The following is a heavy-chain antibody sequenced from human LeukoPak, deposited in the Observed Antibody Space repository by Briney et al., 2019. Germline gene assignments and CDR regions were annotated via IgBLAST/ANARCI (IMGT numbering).Heavy chain of an antibody. Sequence: ASVKVSCKASGYTFTGYYMHWVRQAPGQGLEWMGWINPKSGGTNYAEKFQGRVTMTRDTSISTAYMELSRLRSDDTAVYYCARAKTTVTSPSGYWGLGTLVTVSS. V-gene: IGHV1-2*02. CDR3: ARAKTTVTSPSGY. J-gene: IGHJ4*02. CDR2: INPKSGGT. CDR1: GYTFTGYY. D-gene: IGHD4-17*01.